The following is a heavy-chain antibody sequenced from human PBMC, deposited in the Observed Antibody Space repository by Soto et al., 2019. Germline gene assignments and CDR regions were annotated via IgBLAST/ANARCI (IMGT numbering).Heavy chain of an antibody. V-gene: IGHV3-30-3*01. D-gene: IGHD4-17*01. J-gene: IGHJ6*02. Sequence: PGGSLRLSCAASGFTFSSYAMHWVRQAPGKGLEWVAVISYDGSNKCYADSVKGRFTISRDNSKNTLYLQMNSLRAEDTAVYYCARAMTTVTTKGVYYGMDVWGQGTTVTVSS. CDR1: GFTFSSYA. CDR2: ISYDGSNK. CDR3: ARAMTTVTTKGVYYGMDV.